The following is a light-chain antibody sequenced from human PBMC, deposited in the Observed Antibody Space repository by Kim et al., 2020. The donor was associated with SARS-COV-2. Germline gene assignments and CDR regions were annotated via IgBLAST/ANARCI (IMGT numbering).Light chain of an antibody. Sequence: LSPGERATLSCTASQYVSSNLAWYQQKPGLPPRLLIYGASTRATGVPARFSGSGSGTEFTLTISSLRSEDLALYYCQHYYNWPYTFGQGTKLEI. V-gene: IGKV3-15*01. J-gene: IGKJ2*01. CDR1: QYVSSN. CDR3: QHYYNWPYT. CDR2: GAS.